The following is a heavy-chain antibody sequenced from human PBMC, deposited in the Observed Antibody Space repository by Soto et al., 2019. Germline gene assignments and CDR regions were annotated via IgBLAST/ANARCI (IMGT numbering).Heavy chain of an antibody. CDR3: ARGGVKGVDV. V-gene: IGHV1-8*01. D-gene: IGHD2-8*01. CDR1: GYTFTSYD. J-gene: IGHJ6*02. Sequence: QVQLVQSGAEVKKPGASVKVSCKASGYTFTSYDINWVRQATGQGLEWMGWMNPNSGNTGYAQKCQGRDTMTRNNCLRQAYMELSSLRSEETAVTYRARGGVKGVDVWGQGSTVPVS. CDR2: MNPNSGNT.